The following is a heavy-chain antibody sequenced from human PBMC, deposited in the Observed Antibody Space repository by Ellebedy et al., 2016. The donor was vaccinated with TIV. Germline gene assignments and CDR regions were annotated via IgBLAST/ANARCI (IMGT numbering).Heavy chain of an antibody. D-gene: IGHD6-13*01. Sequence: ASVKVSXXASGYSFSAYYIHWVRQAPGQGLEWMGSISPNTGDTSYVQQFQDRVTMTRDTSISTAYMELSRLRSDDTAFYYCAREYLAAGGRAYDYWGQGTLVTVSS. J-gene: IGHJ4*02. CDR3: AREYLAAGGRAYDY. V-gene: IGHV1-2*02. CDR2: ISPNTGDT. CDR1: GYSFSAYY.